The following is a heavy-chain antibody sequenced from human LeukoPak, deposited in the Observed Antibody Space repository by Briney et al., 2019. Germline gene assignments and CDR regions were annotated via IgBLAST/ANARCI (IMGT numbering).Heavy chain of an antibody. V-gene: IGHV1-18*01. J-gene: IGHJ4*02. CDR1: GYTFSSYG. D-gene: IGHD6-19*01. CDR3: ARDLKRGYSSGRYSWGTGSSNDY. CDR2: ISAYNGNT. Sequence: GASVKASCKASGYTFSSYGISWVRQAPGQGLEWMGWISAYNGNTYYAQNLQGRVTMTTDTSTSTAYMGLRSLRSDDTAVYYCARDLKRGYSSGRYSWGTGSSNDYWGQGALVTVSS.